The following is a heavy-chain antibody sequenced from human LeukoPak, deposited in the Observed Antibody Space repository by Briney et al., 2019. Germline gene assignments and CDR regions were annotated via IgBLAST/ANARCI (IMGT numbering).Heavy chain of an antibody. D-gene: IGHD3-10*01. Sequence: GGSLRLSCAASGFSFSSYSMNWVRQAPGKGLEWVSYISHTGSTMSYADSVKGRFTISRDNARNSLYLQMNSLRAEDTAVYYCARDGITMVRGVINWGQGTLVTVSS. CDR3: ARDGITMVRGVIN. V-gene: IGHV3-48*04. CDR1: GFSFSSYS. CDR2: ISHTGSTM. J-gene: IGHJ4*02.